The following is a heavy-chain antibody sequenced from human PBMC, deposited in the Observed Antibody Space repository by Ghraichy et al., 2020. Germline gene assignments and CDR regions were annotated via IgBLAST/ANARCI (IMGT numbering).Heavy chain of an antibody. CDR2: IYYSGST. D-gene: IGHD6-19*01. CDR1: GGSVISGSYY. V-gene: IGHV4-61*01. CDR3: ARIAVAGRGTFDI. J-gene: IGHJ3*02. Sequence: SETLSLTCTVSGGSVISGSYYWSWIRQPPGKGLEWIGYIYYSGSTNYNPSLKSRVTISVDTSKNQFSLKLSSVTAADTAVYYCARIAVAGRGTFDIWGQGTMVTVSS.